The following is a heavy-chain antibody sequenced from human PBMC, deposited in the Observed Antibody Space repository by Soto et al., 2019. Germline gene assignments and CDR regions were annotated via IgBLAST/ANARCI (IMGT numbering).Heavy chain of an antibody. J-gene: IGHJ6*03. Sequence: ASVKVSCKASGYTFTSYGISWVRQAPGQGLEWMGWISAYNGNTNYAQKLQGRVTMTTDTSTSTAYMELRSLRSDDTAVYYCARGNYDFWSGYYPMDYYYYMDVWGKGTTVTVSS. CDR1: GYTFTSYG. D-gene: IGHD3-3*01. CDR3: ARGNYDFWSGYYPMDYYYYMDV. V-gene: IGHV1-18*01. CDR2: ISAYNGNT.